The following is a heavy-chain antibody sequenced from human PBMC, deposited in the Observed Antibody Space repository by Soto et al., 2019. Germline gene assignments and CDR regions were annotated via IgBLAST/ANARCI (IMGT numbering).Heavy chain of an antibody. Sequence: TLSLTCSVSGGSINSYYWSWIRQPPGKGLEWIGYSYYSGSTIYNPSLKSRVTISIDTSKKQFSLNLNSVTAADTAVYYCARGDSSTWYLNWFHPPGQGTLVTLPS. J-gene: IGHJ5*02. D-gene: IGHD6-13*01. CDR2: SYYSGST. CDR3: ARGDSSTWYLNWFHP. CDR1: GGSINSYY. V-gene: IGHV4-59*01.